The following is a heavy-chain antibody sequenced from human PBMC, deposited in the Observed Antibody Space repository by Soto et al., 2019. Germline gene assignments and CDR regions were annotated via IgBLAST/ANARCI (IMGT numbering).Heavy chain of an antibody. D-gene: IGHD3-16*01. CDR2: ISYSGSS. CDR3: ARADPDASVGF. Sequence: PSETLSLTCTVSGGSMSRHYWTWLRQPPGKGLEWIGYISYSGSSYYNPSLKSRVTISADTSRNQFSLRLTSVIAADTAVYFCARADPDASVGFWGQGTPVSVSS. J-gene: IGHJ4*02. CDR1: GGSMSRHY. V-gene: IGHV4-59*11.